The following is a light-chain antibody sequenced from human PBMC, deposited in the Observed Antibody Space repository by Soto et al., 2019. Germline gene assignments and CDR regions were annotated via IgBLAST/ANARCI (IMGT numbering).Light chain of an antibody. Sequence: QSALTQPPSASGSPGQSVTISCNGTSSDVGGYNYVSWYQQHPGKAPKLMIYEVSKRPSGVPDRFSGSKSGNTASLTVSGLQAEDEADYYCSSYAGSNNVFGTGTKLTVL. V-gene: IGLV2-8*01. CDR2: EVS. CDR3: SSYAGSNNV. CDR1: SSDVGGYNY. J-gene: IGLJ1*01.